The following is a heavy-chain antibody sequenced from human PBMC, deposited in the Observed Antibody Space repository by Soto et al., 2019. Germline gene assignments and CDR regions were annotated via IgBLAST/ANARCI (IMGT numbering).Heavy chain of an antibody. CDR3: ARGGAYCSSTSCYWDYYYYGMDV. Sequence: ASVKVSCKASGYTFTSYGISWVRQAPGQGLEWMGWISAYNGNTNYAQKLQGRVTMTTDTSTSTAYMELRSLGSDDTAGYYCARGGAYCSSTSCYWDYYYYGMDVWGQGTTVTVSS. J-gene: IGHJ6*02. V-gene: IGHV1-18*01. CDR1: GYTFTSYG. CDR2: ISAYNGNT. D-gene: IGHD2-2*01.